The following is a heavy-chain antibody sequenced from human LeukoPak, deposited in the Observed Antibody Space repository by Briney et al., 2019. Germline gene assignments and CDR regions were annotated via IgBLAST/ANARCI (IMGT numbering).Heavy chain of an antibody. V-gene: IGHV4-4*02. CDR2: VYHSGNT. CDR3: ARDKGFLGDYFDY. J-gene: IGHJ4*02. CDR1: GDSISSSNW. Sequence: PSETLSLTCVVSGDSISSSNWWSWVRQPPGKGLEWIGEVYHSGNTNYNPSLKRRVSISVDKSKNQFSLKVRSVTAADTAVYYCARDKGFLGDYFDYWGQGTLVTVSS. D-gene: IGHD3-3*01.